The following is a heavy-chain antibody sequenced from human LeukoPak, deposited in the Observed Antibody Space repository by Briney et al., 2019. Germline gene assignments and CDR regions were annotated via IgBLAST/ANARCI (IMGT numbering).Heavy chain of an antibody. J-gene: IGHJ4*02. CDR3: ARIGYNHYFDY. Sequence: ASVKVSCKASGYTFTDYYLHWVRQAPGQGLEWMGWIDPNSGGTNYAQTFQGRVTMTRDTSITTAYLELSRLRSDDTAVYYCARIGYNHYFDYWGQGTLVTVSS. D-gene: IGHD1-14*01. CDR2: IDPNSGGT. V-gene: IGHV1-2*02. CDR1: GYTFTDYY.